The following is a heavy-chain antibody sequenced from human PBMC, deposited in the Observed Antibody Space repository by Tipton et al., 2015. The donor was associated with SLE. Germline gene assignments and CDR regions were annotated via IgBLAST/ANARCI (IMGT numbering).Heavy chain of an antibody. V-gene: IGHV1-18*01. CDR2: ISAYNGDT. J-gene: IGHJ5*02. D-gene: IGHD6-13*01. Sequence: QSGPEVKRPGSSVKVSCQASGGTFSNYVIYWVRQAPGQGLEWMGWISAYNGDTKYAQKFQGRVNMTTDTSTNTAFMELRSLRSDDTAVYYCAKDGSHTSSILDPWGQGTLLTVSS. CDR1: GGTFSNYV. CDR3: AKDGSHTSSILDP.